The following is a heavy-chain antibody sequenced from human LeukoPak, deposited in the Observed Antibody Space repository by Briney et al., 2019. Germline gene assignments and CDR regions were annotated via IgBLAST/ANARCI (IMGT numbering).Heavy chain of an antibody. CDR1: GGTFSSYA. V-gene: IGHV1-69*05. CDR2: IIPIFDAT. Sequence: SVKVSCKASGGTFSSYAFSWVRQAPGQGLEWMGGIIPIFDATNYAQKFQGRATITTDESTSTAYMELSSLRAEDTAVYYCARDGANGYYYYYMDVWGKGTTVTVSS. J-gene: IGHJ6*03. D-gene: IGHD2-8*01. CDR3: ARDGANGYYYYYMDV.